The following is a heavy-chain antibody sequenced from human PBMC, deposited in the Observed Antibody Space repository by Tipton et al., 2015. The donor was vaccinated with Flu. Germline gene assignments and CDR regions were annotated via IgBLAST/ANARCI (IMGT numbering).Heavy chain of an antibody. CDR1: GDSIRSDYF. Sequence: TLSLTCIVSGDSIRSDYFWGWIRQPPGKGLEWIGQNSRGGATYYNSSLQSRAAFSVDSSRNRFSLKVRSVTAADTATYYCARRDYSNYVSQPKNWFDLWGQGILVTVSS. CDR3: ARRDYSNYVSQPKNWFDL. V-gene: IGHV4-38-2*02. D-gene: IGHD4-11*01. CDR2: NSRGGAT. J-gene: IGHJ5*02.